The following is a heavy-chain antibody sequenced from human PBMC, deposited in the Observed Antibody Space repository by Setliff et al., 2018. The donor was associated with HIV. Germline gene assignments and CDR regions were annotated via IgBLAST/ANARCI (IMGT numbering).Heavy chain of an antibody. CDR1: GFTLSNYW. CDR2: IKPDGSDG. CDR3: AREVARNDIDY. D-gene: IGHD1-1*01. V-gene: IGHV3-7*01. J-gene: IGHJ4*02. Sequence: PGGSLRLSCAASGFTLSNYWMTWVRQAPGKGLEWVANIKPDGSDGYYVGSVKGRFTISRDNTKNSLYLQLNTLRVEDTAVYYCAREVARNDIDYWGQGTLVTVS.